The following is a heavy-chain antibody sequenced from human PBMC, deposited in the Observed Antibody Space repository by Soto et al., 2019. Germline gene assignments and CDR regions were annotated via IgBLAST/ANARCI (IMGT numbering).Heavy chain of an antibody. J-gene: IGHJ6*03. CDR3: AKELVTIFGYYMDV. CDR2: IWYDGSNK. D-gene: IGHD3-3*01. Sequence: GGSLRLSCAASGFTFSSYGMHWVRQAPGKGLEWVAVIWYDGSNKYYADSVKGRFTISRDNSKNTLYLQMNSLRAEDTAVYYCAKELVTIFGYYMDVWGKGTTVTVSS. CDR1: GFTFSSYG. V-gene: IGHV3-33*06.